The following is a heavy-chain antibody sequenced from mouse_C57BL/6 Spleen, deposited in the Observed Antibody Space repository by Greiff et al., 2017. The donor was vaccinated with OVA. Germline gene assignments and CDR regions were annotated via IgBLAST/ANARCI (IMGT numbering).Heavy chain of an antibody. CDR2: IDPETGGT. CDR3: TRVGQGYYAMDY. Sequence: VQLVESGAELVRPGASVTLSCKASGYTFTDYEMHWVKQTPVHGLEWIGAIDPETGGTAYNQKFKGKAILTADKSSSTAYMELRSLTSEDSAVYYCTRVGQGYYAMDYWGQGTSVTVSS. D-gene: IGHD3-3*01. J-gene: IGHJ4*01. V-gene: IGHV1-15*01. CDR1: GYTFTDYE.